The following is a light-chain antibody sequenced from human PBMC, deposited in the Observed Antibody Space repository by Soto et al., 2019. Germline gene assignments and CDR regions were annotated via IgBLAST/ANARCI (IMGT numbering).Light chain of an antibody. Sequence: EMVLTQSPGTLSLSPGERATLSCRASQTVSSNYLAWYQQKPGQAPRLLIYGASRRATGIPDRFSGSGSGTDFTLTISRLESEDFAVYYCQQYGSSPVTFGQGTKVEIK. V-gene: IGKV3-20*01. CDR3: QQYGSSPVT. CDR1: QTVSSNY. CDR2: GAS. J-gene: IGKJ1*01.